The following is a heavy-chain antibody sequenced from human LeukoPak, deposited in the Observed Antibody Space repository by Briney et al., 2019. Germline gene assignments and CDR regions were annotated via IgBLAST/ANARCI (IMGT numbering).Heavy chain of an antibody. V-gene: IGHV1-24*01. CDR1: GYTLTELS. Sequence: ASVKVSCKVSGYTLTELSMHWVRQAPGKGLEWMGGFDPEDGETIYAQKFQGGVTMTEDTSTDTAYMELSSLRSEDTAVYYCATGVRSNSGFLEWLYNYWGQGTLVTVSS. D-gene: IGHD3-3*01. CDR2: FDPEDGET. CDR3: ATGVRSNSGFLEWLYNY. J-gene: IGHJ4*02.